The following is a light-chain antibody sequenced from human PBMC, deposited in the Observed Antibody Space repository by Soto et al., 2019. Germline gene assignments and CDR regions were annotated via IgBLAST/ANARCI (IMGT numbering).Light chain of an antibody. J-gene: IGKJ5*01. CDR3: QQRNNWPPSIT. CDR1: HSIASH. V-gene: IGKV3-11*01. Sequence: EIVLTQSPVTLSFSPGERASLSCRASHSIASHLAWYQQKPGQAPRLLIHDASSRATGIPARFSGSGSGTDFTLTISSLEPEDFAVYYCQQRNNWPPSITFGPGTRLEIK. CDR2: DAS.